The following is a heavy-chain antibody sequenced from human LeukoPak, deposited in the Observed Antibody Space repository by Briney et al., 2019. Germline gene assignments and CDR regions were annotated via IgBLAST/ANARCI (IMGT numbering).Heavy chain of an antibody. D-gene: IGHD1-1*01. V-gene: IGHV4-59*12. J-gene: IGHJ3*02. CDR1: GGSISSYY. CDR2: IYYSGST. CDR3: ARDRADDAFDI. Sequence: SETLSLTCTVSGGSISSYYWTWIRQPPGKGLEWIGYIYYSGSTYYNPSLKSRVTISVDRSKNQFSLKLSSVTAADTAVYYCARDRADDAFDIWGQGTMVTVSS.